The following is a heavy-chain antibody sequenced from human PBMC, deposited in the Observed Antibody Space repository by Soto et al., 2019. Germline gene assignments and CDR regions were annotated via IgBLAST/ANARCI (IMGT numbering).Heavy chain of an antibody. CDR2: ISWNSGSI. J-gene: IGHJ6*03. CDR3: AKGEIGRCSSTSCYGDYYYYYMDV. Sequence: EVQLVESGGGLVQPGRSLRLSCAASGFTFDDYAMQWVRQAPGKGLEWVSGISWNSGSIGYADSVKGRFTISRDNAKNSLYLQMNSLRAEDTALYYCAKGEIGRCSSTSCYGDYYYYYMDVWGKGTTVTVSS. D-gene: IGHD2-2*01. V-gene: IGHV3-9*01. CDR1: GFTFDDYA.